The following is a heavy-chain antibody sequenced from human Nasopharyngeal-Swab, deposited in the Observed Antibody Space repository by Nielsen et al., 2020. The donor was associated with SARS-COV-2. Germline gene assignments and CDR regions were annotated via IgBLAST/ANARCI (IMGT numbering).Heavy chain of an antibody. Sequence: SETLSLTCAVYGGSFSGYYWSWIRQPPGKGLEWIGEINHSGSTNCNPSLKSRVTISVDTSKNQFSLKLSSVTAADTAVYYCARERQLPQYYYYYYYMDVWGKGTTVTVSS. D-gene: IGHD2-2*01. CDR1: GGSFSGYY. J-gene: IGHJ6*03. V-gene: IGHV4-34*01. CDR3: ARERQLPQYYYYYYYMDV. CDR2: INHSGST.